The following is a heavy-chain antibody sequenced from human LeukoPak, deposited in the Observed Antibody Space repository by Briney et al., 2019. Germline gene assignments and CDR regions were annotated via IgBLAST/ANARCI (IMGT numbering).Heavy chain of an antibody. V-gene: IGHV3-33*06. Sequence: EGSLRLSCAASGFTFSSYGMHWVRQAPGKGLEWAAVIWYDGSNKYYADSVKGRFTISRDNSKNTLYLQMNSLRAEDTAVYYCAKAAEEAIVVVAQIDYWGQGTLVTVSS. CDR3: AKAAEEAIVVVAQIDY. D-gene: IGHD2-21*01. J-gene: IGHJ4*02. CDR2: IWYDGSNK. CDR1: GFTFSSYG.